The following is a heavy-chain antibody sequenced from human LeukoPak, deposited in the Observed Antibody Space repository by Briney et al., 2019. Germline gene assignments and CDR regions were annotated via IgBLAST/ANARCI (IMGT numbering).Heavy chain of an antibody. D-gene: IGHD2-8*01. V-gene: IGHV1-24*01. CDR1: GNTLNELS. CDR3: VTAGYANWFAP. J-gene: IGHJ5*02. CDR2: FDPEDGKK. Sequence: ASVKVSCKVSGNTLNELSMHWVRQPAGKGLEWMGGFDPEDGKKIYAQKFQGRVALTEDTPTDTVHMELSSLISEDTALYYRVTAGYANWFAPWGRGTLVVVS.